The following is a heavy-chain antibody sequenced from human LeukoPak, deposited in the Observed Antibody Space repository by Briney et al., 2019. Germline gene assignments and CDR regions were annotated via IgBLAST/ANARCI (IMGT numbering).Heavy chain of an antibody. J-gene: IGHJ4*02. Sequence: GGSLRLSCAASGFTFSSYAMSWVRQAPGKGLEWVSAISGSGGSTYYADSVKGRFTISRDNSKDTLYLQMNGLRAEDTALYYCAKGGPGGPSDIPEDNFDYWGQGTLVTVSS. V-gene: IGHV3-23*01. CDR3: AKGGPGGPSDIPEDNFDY. D-gene: IGHD1-1*01. CDR1: GFTFSSYA. CDR2: ISGSGGST.